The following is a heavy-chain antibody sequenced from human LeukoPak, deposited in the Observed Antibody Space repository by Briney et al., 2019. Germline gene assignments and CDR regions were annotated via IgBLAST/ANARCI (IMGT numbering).Heavy chain of an antibody. CDR2: IKGSGDKT. D-gene: IGHD3-22*01. CDR1: GFTFSNYA. CDR3: AKEELTNPYYHDSSGYPNDAFDI. J-gene: IGHJ3*02. Sequence: GGSLRLSCAASGFTFSNYAMSWVRQAPGKGLEWVSVIKGSGDKTYYADSVRGRFTISRDNSKNTLYLQMNSLRAEDTALYYCAKEELTNPYYHDSSGYPNDAFDIWGQGAMVTVSS. V-gene: IGHV3-23*01.